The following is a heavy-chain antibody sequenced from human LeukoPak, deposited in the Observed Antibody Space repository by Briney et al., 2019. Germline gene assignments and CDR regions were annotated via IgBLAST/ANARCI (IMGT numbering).Heavy chain of an antibody. CDR3: ARDKEGRHSSSSWLIDY. CDR1: GFTFSSYW. Sequence: GGSLRLSCAASGFTFSSYWMSWVRQAPGKGLEWVANIKQDVSEKYYVDSVKGRFTISRDNAKNSLYLQMNSLRAEDTAVYYCARDKEGRHSSSSWLIDYWGQGTLVTVSS. V-gene: IGHV3-7*01. D-gene: IGHD6-6*01. J-gene: IGHJ4*02. CDR2: IKQDVSEK.